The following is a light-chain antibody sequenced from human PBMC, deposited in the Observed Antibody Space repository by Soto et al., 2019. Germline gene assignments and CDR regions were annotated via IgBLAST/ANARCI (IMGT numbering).Light chain of an antibody. V-gene: IGKV3-20*01. J-gene: IGKJ1*01. CDR2: GAS. CDR3: QQYGNPPQT. CDR1: QTVHSSY. Sequence: EIVLTQSPGTLSLSPGEAVTLSCRASQTVHSSYVAWYQQKPGQPPRLLIYGASSRATGIPDRFSGSGSGTDFTLTISRLEPEDFGVFYCQQYGNPPQTFGQGTRVEV.